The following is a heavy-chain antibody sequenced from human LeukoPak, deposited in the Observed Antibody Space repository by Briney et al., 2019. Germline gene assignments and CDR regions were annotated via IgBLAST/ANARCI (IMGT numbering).Heavy chain of an antibody. J-gene: IGHJ4*02. CDR3: ARQGRSGYASDY. D-gene: IGHD5-12*01. V-gene: IGHV5-51*01. CDR2: IYPGDSDT. CDR1: GYNFATSW. Sequence: GESLKISCQGSGYNFATSWIVWVRQMPGKGLEWMGIIYPGDSDTRYSPSFQGQVTISADKSITTAYLQWSSLKASGTAIYYCARQGRSGYASDYWGQGTLVTVSS.